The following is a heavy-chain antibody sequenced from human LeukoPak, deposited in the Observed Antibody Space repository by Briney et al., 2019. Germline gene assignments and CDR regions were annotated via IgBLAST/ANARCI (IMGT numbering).Heavy chain of an antibody. D-gene: IGHD3-10*01. CDR1: GYTFTSYG. CDR2: ISAYNGNT. V-gene: IGHV1-18*01. CDR3: ARHRTILWFGELLSLDY. Sequence: ASVKVSCKASGYTFTSYGISWVRQAPGQGLEWMGWISAYNGNTNYAQKLQGRVTMTTDTSTSTAYMELRSLRSDDTAVYYCARHRTILWFGELLSLDYWGQGTLVTVSS. J-gene: IGHJ4*02.